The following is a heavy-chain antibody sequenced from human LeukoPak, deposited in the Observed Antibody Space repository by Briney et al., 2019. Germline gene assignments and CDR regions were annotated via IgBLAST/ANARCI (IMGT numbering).Heavy chain of an antibody. CDR1: GFTFSSYA. Sequence: GGSLRLSYAASGFTFSSYAMSWVRQAPGKGLEWVSAISGSGGSTYYADSVKGRFTISRDNSKNTLYLQMNSLRAEDTAVYYCAKDHGTLGLRLRGRSCPDYWGQGTLVTVSS. CDR2: ISGSGGST. V-gene: IGHV3-23*01. CDR3: AKDHGTLGLRLRGRSCPDY. D-gene: IGHD5-12*01. J-gene: IGHJ4*02.